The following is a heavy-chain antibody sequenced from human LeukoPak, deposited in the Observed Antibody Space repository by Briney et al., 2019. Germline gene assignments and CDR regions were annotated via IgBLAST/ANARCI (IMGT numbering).Heavy chain of an antibody. CDR1: GYTFSDYY. D-gene: IGHD1-26*01. CDR3: ARGGSGLRLYNWFDP. Sequence: ASVRVSCKASGYTFSDYYIHWVRQAPGQGLEWMGWVNPDSGGANFAQRFQGRLSLTRDTSISTVYMELSRLTADDTAVYYCARGGSGLRLYNWFDPWGQGTLVTVSS. V-gene: IGHV1-2*02. J-gene: IGHJ5*02. CDR2: VNPDSGGA.